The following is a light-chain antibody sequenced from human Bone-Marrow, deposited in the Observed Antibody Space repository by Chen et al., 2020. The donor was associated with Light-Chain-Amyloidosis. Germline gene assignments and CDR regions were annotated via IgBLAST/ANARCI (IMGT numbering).Light chain of an antibody. CDR1: DLPTKY. J-gene: IGLJ2*01. Sequence: SYELTQPPSVSVSPGQTARITCSGDDLPTKYAYWYQQKPGQAPVLVIHRDTERPSGISELFSGSSSGTTATLTVSGVQAEDEAVYPCQSADSSGTYEVIFGGGTKLTVL. V-gene: IGLV3-25*03. CDR3: QSADSSGTYEVI. CDR2: RDT.